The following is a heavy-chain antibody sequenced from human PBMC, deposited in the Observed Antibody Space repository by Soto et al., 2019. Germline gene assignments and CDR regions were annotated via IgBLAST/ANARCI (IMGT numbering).Heavy chain of an antibody. CDR2: ISYDGSNK. J-gene: IGHJ4*02. Sequence: QVQLVESGGGVVQPGRSLRLSCAASGFTFSHYGIHWVRQAPGKGLEWLAVISYDGSNKHYADSVKGRFTVSRDNSKNTLYLPMNSLRAEDTAVYCCARYSGKYQGPIDYWGQGTLVPVSS. D-gene: IGHD1-26*01. CDR3: ARYSGKYQGPIDY. CDR1: GFTFSHYG. V-gene: IGHV3-30*03.